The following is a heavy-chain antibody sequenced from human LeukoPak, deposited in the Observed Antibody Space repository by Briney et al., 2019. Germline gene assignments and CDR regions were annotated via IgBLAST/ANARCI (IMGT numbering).Heavy chain of an antibody. CDR1: GFTFSSYA. J-gene: IGHJ4*02. CDR2: ISYDGSNK. V-gene: IGHV3-30*04. Sequence: PGGSLRLSCAASGFTFSSYAMHWVRQAPGKGLEWVAVISYDGSNKYYADSVKGRFTISRDNSKNTLYLQMNSLRAEDTAVYYCARAWGNYDSSGPIDYWGQGTLVTVSS. CDR3: ARAWGNYDSSGPIDY. D-gene: IGHD3-22*01.